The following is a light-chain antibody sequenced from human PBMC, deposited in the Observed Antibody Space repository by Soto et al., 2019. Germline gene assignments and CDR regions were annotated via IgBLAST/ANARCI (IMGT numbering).Light chain of an antibody. CDR1: QSILDRSKNKYY. CDR3: QQYFTSPWT. Sequence: DIVMTQSPDSLAVSLGERATFNCKSSQSILDRSKNKYYLAWYQQKSGQPPKLLIYWASLRVSGVPDRFTGSGSGTDFTLTISSLQAEDVAVYYCQQYFTSPWTFGQGTKVEI. J-gene: IGKJ1*01. CDR2: WAS. V-gene: IGKV4-1*01.